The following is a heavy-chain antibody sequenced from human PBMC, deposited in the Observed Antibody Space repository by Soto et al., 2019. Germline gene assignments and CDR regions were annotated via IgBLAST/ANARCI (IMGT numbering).Heavy chain of an antibody. Sequence: SLRLSCAASGFTFSSYSMNWVRQAPGKGLEWVSSISSSSSYIYYADSVKGRFTISRDNAKNSLYLQMNSLRAEDTAVYYCARDRPVVASNAFDIWGQGTMVTVSS. J-gene: IGHJ3*02. CDR2: ISSSSSYI. V-gene: IGHV3-21*01. CDR1: GFTFSSYS. D-gene: IGHD2-15*01. CDR3: ARDRPVVASNAFDI.